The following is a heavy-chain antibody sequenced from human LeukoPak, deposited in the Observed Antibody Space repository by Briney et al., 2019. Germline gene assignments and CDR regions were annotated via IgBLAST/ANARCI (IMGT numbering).Heavy chain of an antibody. D-gene: IGHD2/OR15-2a*01. V-gene: IGHV4-59*01. Sequence: SETLSLTCTVSGGSISSYYLSWIRQPPGKGLEWIGYIYYSGSTNYNPSLKSRVTISVDTSKNQFSLKLSSVTAANTAVYYCARGGTTHAYWGQGTLVTVSS. J-gene: IGHJ4*02. CDR3: ARGGTTHAY. CDR2: IYYSGST. CDR1: GGSISSYY.